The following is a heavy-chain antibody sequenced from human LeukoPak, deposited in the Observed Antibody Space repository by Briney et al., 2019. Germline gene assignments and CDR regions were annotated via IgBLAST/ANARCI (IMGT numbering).Heavy chain of an antibody. J-gene: IGHJ6*03. D-gene: IGHD1-26*01. CDR2: ISSSSSYI. Sequence: PGGSLRLSCAASGFTFSSYSMNWVRQAPGKGLEWVSSISSSSSYIYYADSVRGRFTISRDNAKNSLYLQMNSLRAEDTAIYYCARDPYSGSYGDSYYYYMDVWGKGTTVTISS. CDR1: GFTFSSYS. V-gene: IGHV3-21*01. CDR3: ARDPYSGSYGDSYYYYMDV.